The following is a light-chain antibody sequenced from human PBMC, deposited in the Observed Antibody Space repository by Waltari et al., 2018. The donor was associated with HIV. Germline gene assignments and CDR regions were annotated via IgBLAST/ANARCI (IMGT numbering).Light chain of an antibody. V-gene: IGKV4-1*01. Sequence: DIVMTQSPDSLAVSLVVRATIHCMSSQSLLYSSTNKNYLAWYQQRPGQPPKLLIHWASTRDSGVPDRFSGSGSGTDFTLTISSLQAEDVAVYYCHQYSRTPYTFGQGTKLEIK. CDR3: HQYSRTPYT. CDR2: WAS. CDR1: QSLLYSSTNKNY. J-gene: IGKJ2*01.